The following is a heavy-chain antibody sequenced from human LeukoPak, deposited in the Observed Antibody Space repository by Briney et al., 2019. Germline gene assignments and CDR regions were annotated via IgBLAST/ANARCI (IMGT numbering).Heavy chain of an antibody. CDR3: ARDMGYYGSGSPNDY. J-gene: IGHJ4*02. Sequence: GGSLRLSCTASGFTFSDYWMTWVRQAPGKGLEWVANIKQDGSAKYCVDSVKGRFTISRDNAKNSLYLQMNSLRAEDTALYHCARDMGYYGSGSPNDYWGQGTLVTVSS. V-gene: IGHV3-7*03. CDR1: GFTFSDYW. D-gene: IGHD3-10*01. CDR2: IKQDGSAK.